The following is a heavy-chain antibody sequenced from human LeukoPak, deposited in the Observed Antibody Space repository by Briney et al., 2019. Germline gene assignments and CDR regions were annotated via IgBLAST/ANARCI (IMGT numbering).Heavy chain of an antibody. Sequence: GGSLRLSCAASGFTFSNAWMSWVRQAPGKGLEWVGRIKSKTDGSTTDYAAPVKGRFTISRDDSKNTLYLQMNSLKTEDTAVYYCSTAYYYYGMDVWGQGTTVTVSS. CDR1: GFTFSNAW. CDR3: STAYYYYGMDV. CDR2: IKSKTDGSTT. V-gene: IGHV3-15*01. J-gene: IGHJ6*02.